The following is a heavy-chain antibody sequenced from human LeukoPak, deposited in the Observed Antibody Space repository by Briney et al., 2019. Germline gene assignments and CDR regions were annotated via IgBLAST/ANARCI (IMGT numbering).Heavy chain of an antibody. CDR1: GGSISSGGYY. CDR2: IYHSGST. V-gene: IGHV4-30-2*01. J-gene: IGHJ5*02. Sequence: SETLSLTCTVSGGSISSGGYYWSWVRQPPGKGLEWIGYIYHSGSTYYNPSLKSRVTISVDRSKNQFSLKLSSVTAADTAVYYCVRGGPEASAGLSWFDPWGKGTLVTVSS. CDR3: VRGGPEASAGLSWFDP. D-gene: IGHD1-14*01.